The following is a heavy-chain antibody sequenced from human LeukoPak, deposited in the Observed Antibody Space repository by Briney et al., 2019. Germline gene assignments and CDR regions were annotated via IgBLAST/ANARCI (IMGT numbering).Heavy chain of an antibody. CDR3: VRINWKESRFDY. V-gene: IGHV4-31*03. Sequence: PSETPSLTCTVSGGSISSGGYYWSWIRQHPGKGLEWTGYIYYSGSTYYNPSLKSRVTISVDTSKNQFSLKLSSVTAADTAVYYCVRINWKESRFDYWGQGTLVSVSS. D-gene: IGHD1-20*01. CDR2: IYYSGST. J-gene: IGHJ4*02. CDR1: GGSISSGGYY.